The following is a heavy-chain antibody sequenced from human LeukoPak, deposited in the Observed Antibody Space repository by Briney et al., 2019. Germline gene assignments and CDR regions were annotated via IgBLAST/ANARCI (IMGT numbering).Heavy chain of an antibody. Sequence: GGSLRLSCAASGFTFSSYGMHWVRQAPGKGLEWVAVISYDGSNKYYADSVKGRFTISRDNAKNSLYLQMNSLRAEDTAVYYCARDNGEWFDPWGQGTLVTVSS. J-gene: IGHJ5*02. V-gene: IGHV3-30*03. CDR1: GFTFSSYG. CDR2: ISYDGSNK. CDR3: ARDNGEWFDP. D-gene: IGHD2-8*01.